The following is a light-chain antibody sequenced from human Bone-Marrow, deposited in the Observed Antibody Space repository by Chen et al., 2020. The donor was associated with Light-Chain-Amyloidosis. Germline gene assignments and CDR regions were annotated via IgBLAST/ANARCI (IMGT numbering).Light chain of an antibody. CDR2: EDD. CDR3: QYYQGSGQGV. V-gene: IGLV6-57*01. CDR1: SGSIATNY. Sequence: NLMLTQPHSVSESPGKTVIISCTRSSGSIATNYVQWYKQCPGRSPTTVTYEDDQRPSGVPDRFYGSMDRSSNSASLTISVLKTEGEADCYCQYYQGSGQGVFGGGTKLTVL. J-gene: IGLJ3*02.